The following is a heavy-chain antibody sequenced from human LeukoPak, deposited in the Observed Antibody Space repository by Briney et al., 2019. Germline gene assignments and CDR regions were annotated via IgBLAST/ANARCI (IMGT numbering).Heavy chain of an antibody. V-gene: IGHV3-23*01. CDR1: GFTFSSYA. D-gene: IGHD3-22*01. J-gene: IGHJ5*02. CDR3: AKEDDSSGYYPSDWFDP. Sequence: PGGSLRLSCAASGFTFSSYAMSWVRQAPGKGLGWVSAISGSGGSTYYADSVKGRFTISRDNSKNTLYLQMNSLRAEDTAVYYCAKEDDSSGYYPSDWFDPWGQGTLVTVSS. CDR2: ISGSGGST.